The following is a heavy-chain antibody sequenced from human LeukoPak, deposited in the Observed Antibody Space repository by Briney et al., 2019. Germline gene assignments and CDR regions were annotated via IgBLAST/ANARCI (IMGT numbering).Heavy chain of an antibody. CDR1: GYTFTSYD. V-gene: IGHV1-8*01. CDR3: ARERRYDILTQV. D-gene: IGHD3-9*01. Sequence: ASVKVSCKASGYTFTSYDINWVRQATGQGLEWMGWMNPNSGNTGYAQKFQGRVTMTRNTSISTAHMELSSLRSEDTAVYYCARERRYDILTQVWGQGTTVTVSS. J-gene: IGHJ6*02. CDR2: MNPNSGNT.